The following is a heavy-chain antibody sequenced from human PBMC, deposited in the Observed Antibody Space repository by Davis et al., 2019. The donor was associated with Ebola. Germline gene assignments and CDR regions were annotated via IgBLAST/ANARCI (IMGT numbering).Heavy chain of an antibody. D-gene: IGHD6-13*01. Sequence: AASVKVSCKASGFTFTSSAVQWVRQARGQRLEWIGWIVVGSGDTRYALKFQERVTITRDMSTSTVYMELSSLRSEDTAVYYCARDNEQLVRSDAFDIWGQGTMVTVSS. CDR3: ARDNEQLVRSDAFDI. V-gene: IGHV1-58*01. CDR2: IVVGSGDT. CDR1: GFTFTSSA. J-gene: IGHJ3*02.